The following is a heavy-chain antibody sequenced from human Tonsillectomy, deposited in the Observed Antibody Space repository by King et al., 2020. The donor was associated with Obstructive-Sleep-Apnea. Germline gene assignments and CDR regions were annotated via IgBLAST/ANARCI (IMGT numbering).Heavy chain of an antibody. CDR3: ATYRSYGSEDDAFDI. D-gene: IGHD3-10*01. Sequence: VQLVESGGGLVKPGGSLRLSCAASGFTFSSYSMNWVRQAPGKGLEWVSSISSSSSYIYYADSVKGRFTISRDNAKNSLYLQMNTLRAEDTAMYYCATYRSYGSEDDAFDIWGQGTMVTVSS. J-gene: IGHJ3*02. CDR2: ISSSSSYI. V-gene: IGHV3-21*01. CDR1: GFTFSSYS.